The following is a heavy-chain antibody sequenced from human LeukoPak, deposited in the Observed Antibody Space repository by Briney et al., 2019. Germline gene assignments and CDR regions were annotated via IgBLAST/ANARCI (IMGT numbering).Heavy chain of an antibody. Sequence: TETLSLTCTVSGGSISSSSSYSGLIRQPPGEELEWSGSIHYRGSTYYHPSLNNRVTISVDPCNNQFSLNLISLTAADTAVYYCARVERWELLYWGQETLVTVS. V-gene: IGHV4-39*02. CDR1: GGSISSSSSY. D-gene: IGHD1-26*01. J-gene: IGHJ4*02. CDR2: IHYRGST. CDR3: ARVERWELLY.